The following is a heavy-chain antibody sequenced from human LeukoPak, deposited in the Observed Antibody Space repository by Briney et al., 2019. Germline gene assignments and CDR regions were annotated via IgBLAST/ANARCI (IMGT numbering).Heavy chain of an antibody. D-gene: IGHD6-19*01. CDR1: GFTVSSNY. J-gene: IGHJ6*02. CDR3: ARGPDSSGWYEDGMDV. CDR2: IYSGGST. V-gene: IGHV3-53*01. Sequence: PGGSLRLSCAASGFTVSSNYMSWVRPAPGEGLEWVSVIYSGGSTYYADSVKGRFTISRDNSKNTLYLQMNSLRAEDTAVYYCARGPDSSGWYEDGMDVWGQGTTVTVSS.